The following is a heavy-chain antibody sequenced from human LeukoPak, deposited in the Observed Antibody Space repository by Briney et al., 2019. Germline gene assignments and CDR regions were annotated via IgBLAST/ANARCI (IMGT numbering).Heavy chain of an antibody. CDR3: AKDRVSPGFNWFDP. CDR1: GVIISSYA. CDR2: INGRGDNT. Sequence: GGSLRLSCAASGVIISSYAMSWVRQAPGKGLEWVSAINGRGDNTYYADFVKGRFTISRDNSKSTVYLQMNSLRTEDTAVYYCAKDRVSPGFNWFDPWGQGTTVVVSS. V-gene: IGHV3-23*01. D-gene: IGHD2/OR15-2a*01. J-gene: IGHJ5*01.